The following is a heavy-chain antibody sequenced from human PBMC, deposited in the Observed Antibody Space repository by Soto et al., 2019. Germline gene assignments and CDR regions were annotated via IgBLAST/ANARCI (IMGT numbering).Heavy chain of an antibody. Sequence: QVQLVESGGGVVQPGRSLRLSCAASGFTFSNYAMFWVRQAPGKGLEWVSVISYDGSEKYYVDSVQGRFTISRDNSKNTLYLQMNSLSIEDTAVYYCAAEHLWGQGTLVTVSS. CDR2: ISYDGSEK. CDR1: GFTFSNYA. CDR3: AAEHL. V-gene: IGHV3-30-3*01. J-gene: IGHJ4*02.